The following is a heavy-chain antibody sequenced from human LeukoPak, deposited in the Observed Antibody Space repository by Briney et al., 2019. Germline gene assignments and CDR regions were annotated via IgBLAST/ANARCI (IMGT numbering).Heavy chain of an antibody. CDR3: ARLTYSSSRTSYWYFDL. J-gene: IGHJ2*01. CDR1: GGSISSYY. CDR2: IHYSGST. D-gene: IGHD6-13*01. V-gene: IGHV4-59*08. Sequence: SETLSLTCTVSGGSISSYYWSWIRQPPGKGLELIGYIHYSGSTYYNPSLKSRVTISVDMSKNQFSLKLTSVTAADTAVYYCARLTYSSSRTSYWYFDLWGRGTLVTVSS.